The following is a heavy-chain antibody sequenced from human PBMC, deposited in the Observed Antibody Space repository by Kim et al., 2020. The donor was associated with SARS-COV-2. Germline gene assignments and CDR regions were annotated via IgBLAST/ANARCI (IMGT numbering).Heavy chain of an antibody. CDR2: ISYDGSNK. V-gene: IGHV3-30*04. J-gene: IGHJ4*02. CDR1: GFTFSSYA. CDR3: ARDPSYCGGDCYAPYFDY. Sequence: LSLTCAASGFTFSSYAMHWVRQAPGKGLEWVAVISYDGSNKYYADSVKGRFTISRDNSKNTLYLQMNSLRAEDTAVYYCARDPSYCGGDCYAPYFDYWGQGTLVTVSS. D-gene: IGHD2-21*02.